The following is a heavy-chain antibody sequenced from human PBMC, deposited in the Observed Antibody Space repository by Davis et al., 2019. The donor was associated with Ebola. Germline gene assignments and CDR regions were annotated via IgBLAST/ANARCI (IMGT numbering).Heavy chain of an antibody. J-gene: IGHJ4*02. CDR3: ARKGITSYYLDF. V-gene: IGHV2-26*01. CDR2: IFSNDEK. Sequence: SGPTLVKPTETLTLTCTVSGFSFCNGRKGVSWIRQPPGKALEWLAHIFSNDEKSYSTSLKSRFTISKDTSKSQVVLTMTNVDPVDTATYYCARKGITSYYLDFWGQGTLVTVSS. D-gene: IGHD3-10*01. CDR1: GFSFCNGRKG.